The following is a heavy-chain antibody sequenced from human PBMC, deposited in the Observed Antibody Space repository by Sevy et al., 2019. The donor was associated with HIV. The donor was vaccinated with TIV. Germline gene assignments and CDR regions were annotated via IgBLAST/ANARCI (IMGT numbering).Heavy chain of an antibody. D-gene: IGHD2-15*01. J-gene: IGHJ6*03. V-gene: IGHV3-53*01. CDR1: GFTVSSNY. CDR2: IYSGGST. CDR3: ARAGGGGGYCSGGSCYGAYYYYYMDV. Sequence: GSLRLSCAASGFTVSSNYMSWVRQAPGKGLEWVSVIYSGGSTYYADSVKGRFTISRDNSKNTLYLQMNSLRAEDTAVYYCARAGGGGGYCSGGSCYGAYYYYYMDVWGKGTTVTVSS.